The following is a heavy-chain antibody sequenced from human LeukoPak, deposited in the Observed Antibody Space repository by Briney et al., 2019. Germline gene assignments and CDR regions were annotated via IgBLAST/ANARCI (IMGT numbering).Heavy chain of an antibody. CDR1: GYTFTSYG. CDR3: ARDARTRFPPATRFDY. V-gene: IGHV1-18*01. J-gene: IGHJ4*02. CDR2: ISAYNGNT. Sequence: GASVKVSCKASGYTFTSYGISWVRQAPGQGLEWRGWISAYNGNTNYAQKLQGGVTMITDTSTSTAYMELRSLRSDDTAVYYCARDARTRFPPATRFDYWGQGTLVAVSS. D-gene: IGHD1/OR15-1a*01.